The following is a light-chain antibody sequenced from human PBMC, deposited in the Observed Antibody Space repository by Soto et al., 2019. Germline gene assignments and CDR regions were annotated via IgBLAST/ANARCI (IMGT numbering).Light chain of an antibody. V-gene: IGLV2-14*01. CDR1: NSDVGRYNS. CDR3: SSYTTTYTLI. J-gene: IGLJ2*01. CDR2: EVR. Sequence: QSVLTQPHSVSGSPGQSVTISCTGTNSDVGRYNSVSWYQQHPGKAPKVLIYEVRNRPSGVSNRFSGSKSGNTASLTISGLQPEDEADYYCSSYTTTYTLIFGGGTQLTVL.